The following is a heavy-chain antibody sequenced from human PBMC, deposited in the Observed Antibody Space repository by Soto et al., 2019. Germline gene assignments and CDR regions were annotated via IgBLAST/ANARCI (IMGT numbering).Heavy chain of an antibody. Sequence: PGGSLRLSCAASGFTFSGDAMNWVRQAPGKGLEWVSSISTTSTYIYYAESVKGRFTISRDNANNSLHLQMNSLRAEDTAVYYCVRHYVMDDWGEGTTVTDSS. CDR2: ISTTSTYI. CDR1: GFTFSGDA. V-gene: IGHV3-21*01. CDR3: VRHYVMDD. J-gene: IGHJ6*04.